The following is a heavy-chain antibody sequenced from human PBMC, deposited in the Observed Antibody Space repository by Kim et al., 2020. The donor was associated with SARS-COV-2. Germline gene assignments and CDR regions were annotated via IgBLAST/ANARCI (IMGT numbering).Heavy chain of an antibody. D-gene: IGHD6-13*01. CDR2: ISWNSGSI. V-gene: IGHV3-9*01. CDR3: AKRRAAGYFDY. Sequence: SLRLSCAASGFTFDDYAMHWVRQAPGKGLEWVSGISWNSGSIGYADSVKGRFTISRDNAKNSLYLQMNSLRAEDTALYYCAKRRAAGYFDYWGQGTLV. J-gene: IGHJ4*02. CDR1: GFTFDDYA.